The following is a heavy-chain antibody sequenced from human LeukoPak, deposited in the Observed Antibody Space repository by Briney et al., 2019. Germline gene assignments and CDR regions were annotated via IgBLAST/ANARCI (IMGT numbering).Heavy chain of an antibody. CDR1: GFTFSSYE. Sequence: PGGSLRLTCAASGFTFSSYEFNWVRQSPGKGLEWVSYISSSGTTIYYADSVKGRFTISRDNAKNSLYLQMDSLRAEDTAVYYCAREYVHCGGDCPDYWGQGTLVTVSS. CDR2: ISSSGTTI. D-gene: IGHD2-21*02. J-gene: IGHJ4*02. CDR3: AREYVHCGGDCPDY. V-gene: IGHV3-48*03.